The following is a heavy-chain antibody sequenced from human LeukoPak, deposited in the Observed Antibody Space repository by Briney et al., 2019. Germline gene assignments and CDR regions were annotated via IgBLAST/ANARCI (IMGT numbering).Heavy chain of an antibody. V-gene: IGHV4-39*01. CDR3: ARTSLSRGF. CDR1: GGSISSPTHY. Sequence: PSETLSLTCAVSGGSISSPTHYWAWIRQPPGKGLEWIGSIYYTGSTYYNLSLKSRLTISVGTSRSQFSLNLSSVTAADTAVYFCARTSLSRGFWGQGTLVTVSS. CDR2: IYYTGST. D-gene: IGHD2/OR15-2a*01. J-gene: IGHJ4*02.